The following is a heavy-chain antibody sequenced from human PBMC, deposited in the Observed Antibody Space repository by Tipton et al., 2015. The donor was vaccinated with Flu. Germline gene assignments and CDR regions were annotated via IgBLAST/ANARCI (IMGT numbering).Heavy chain of an antibody. CDR1: GLTFSTYG. J-gene: IGHJ4*02. V-gene: IGHV3-30*02. D-gene: IGHD6-19*01. CDR2: ISYDGGDS. CDR3: AKDGSAWYPDY. Sequence: GSLRLSCAASGLTFSTYGMQWVRQAPGKGLEWVALISYDGGDSNYADSVKGRFTISRDNSKNTLHLQMDSLRAEDTGVYYCAKDGSAWYPDYWGQGTLVTVSS.